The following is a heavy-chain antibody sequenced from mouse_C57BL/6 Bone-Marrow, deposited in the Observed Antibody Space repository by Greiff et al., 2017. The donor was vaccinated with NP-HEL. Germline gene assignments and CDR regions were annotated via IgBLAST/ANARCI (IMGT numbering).Heavy chain of an antibody. CDR3: TREGVYYRDG. J-gene: IGHJ2*01. CDR1: GYTFTDYE. D-gene: IGHD2-14*01. V-gene: IGHV1-15*01. Sequence: VQLQQSGAELVRPGASVTLSCKASGYTFTDYEMHWVKQTPVHGLEWIGAIDPETGGTAYNQKFQGKAILTAAKSSSTAYMELRSLTSEDSAVYYCTREGVYYRDGWGQGTTLTVSS. CDR2: IDPETGGT.